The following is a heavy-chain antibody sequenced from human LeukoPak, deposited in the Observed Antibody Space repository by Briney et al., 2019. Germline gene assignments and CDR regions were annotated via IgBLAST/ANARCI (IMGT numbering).Heavy chain of an antibody. J-gene: IGHJ6*02. Sequence: PGGSLRLSCAASGFSFSEFFMDWVRQAPGKGLEWLGRVRHKFRSYSTVYAASVKGRFTISRDDSQNSVFLQMSSLRTEDTAVYYCARGDSGRGKEYYYGADVWGQGTTVTVSS. CDR2: VRHKFRSYST. D-gene: IGHD2-15*01. CDR1: GFSFSEFF. V-gene: IGHV3-72*01. CDR3: ARGDSGRGKEYYYGADV.